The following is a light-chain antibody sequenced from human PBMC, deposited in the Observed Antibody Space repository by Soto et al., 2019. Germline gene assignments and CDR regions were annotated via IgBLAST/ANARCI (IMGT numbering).Light chain of an antibody. CDR3: QIYDSSLSV. V-gene: IGLV1-40*01. J-gene: IGLJ1*01. CDR1: SSNIGAGYD. CDR2: GNS. Sequence: QSALTQPPSVSGAPGQRVTISCTGSSSNIGAGYDVHWYQQLPGTAPKLLIYGNSNRPSGVPDRFSGSKSGTSASLAITGLQAEDDADYYCQIYDSSLSVFGTGTKVTV.